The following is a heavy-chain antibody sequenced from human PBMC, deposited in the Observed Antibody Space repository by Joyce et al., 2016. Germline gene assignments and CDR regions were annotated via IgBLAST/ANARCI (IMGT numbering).Heavy chain of an antibody. CDR2: INHRGRT. V-gene: IGHV4-59*01. Sequence: QVQLQESGPGLVKPSETLSLSCTVSGGSISSYYWSCIRQPPGKGLEWIGYINHRGRTNYNPSLKSRVTISVDTSKNEFSLKVTSVTAADTAVYYCARGNDYDYWSGYEAHYFDYWGQGTLVTVSS. CDR1: GGSISSYY. CDR3: ARGNDYDYWSGYEAHYFDY. J-gene: IGHJ4*02. D-gene: IGHD3-3*01.